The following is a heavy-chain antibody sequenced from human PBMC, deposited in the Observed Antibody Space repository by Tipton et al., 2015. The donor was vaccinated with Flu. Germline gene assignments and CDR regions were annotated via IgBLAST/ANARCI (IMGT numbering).Heavy chain of an antibody. V-gene: IGHV3-23*01. CDR3: AKVIPELVAGLDY. CDR1: GFTFSRYA. Sequence: SGFTFSRYAMSWVRQAPGKGLEWVSAISGGGAIRYFADSVKGRFTISRDNSKNMLYLQMNSLRPEDTAIYYCAKVIPELVAGLDYWGQGTLVTVPS. J-gene: IGHJ4*02. D-gene: IGHD6-19*01. CDR2: ISGGGAIR.